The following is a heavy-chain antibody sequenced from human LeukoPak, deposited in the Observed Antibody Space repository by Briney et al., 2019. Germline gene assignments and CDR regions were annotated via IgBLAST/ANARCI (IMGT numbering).Heavy chain of an antibody. CDR1: GFTFSRYW. J-gene: IGHJ3*02. V-gene: IGHV3-74*01. CDR3: ARYGTDPFDI. D-gene: IGHD4-17*01. Sequence: GGSLRLSCAASGFTFSRYWTHWVRQAPGKGLVWVSRINNDGSNTYYADSVKGRFTISRDNAKNTLYPQMDGLRAEDTALYYCARYGTDPFDIWGQGTLVTVSS. CDR2: INNDGSNT.